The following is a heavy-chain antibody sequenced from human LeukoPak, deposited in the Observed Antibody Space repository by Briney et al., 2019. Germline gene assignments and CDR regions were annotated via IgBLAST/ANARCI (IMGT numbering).Heavy chain of an antibody. Sequence: TGGSLRLSCAASGFTVSSNYMSWVRQAPGKGLEWVSIIYSGGSTFYADSVKGRFTISGDNSKNTLYLQMNSLRAEDTAVYYCARGGSYLSAFDIWGQGTMVTVSS. CDR1: GFTVSSNY. V-gene: IGHV3-53*01. CDR2: IYSGGST. J-gene: IGHJ3*02. D-gene: IGHD1-26*01. CDR3: ARGGSYLSAFDI.